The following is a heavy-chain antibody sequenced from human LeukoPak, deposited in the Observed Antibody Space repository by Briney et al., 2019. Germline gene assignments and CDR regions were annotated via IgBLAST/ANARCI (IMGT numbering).Heavy chain of an antibody. Sequence: ASVKVSCKASGYTFTSYYMHWVRQAPGQGLEWMGIINPTTGDTTYAQKFQGRLTMTRDMSTSTVYMELSSLTSEDTAVFYCARYGFSTVWQGGWHAFDIWGQGPVVTVSS. CDR3: ARYGFSTVWQGGWHAFDI. V-gene: IGHV1-46*01. J-gene: IGHJ3*02. CDR1: GYTFTSYY. CDR2: INPTTGDT. D-gene: IGHD6-13*01.